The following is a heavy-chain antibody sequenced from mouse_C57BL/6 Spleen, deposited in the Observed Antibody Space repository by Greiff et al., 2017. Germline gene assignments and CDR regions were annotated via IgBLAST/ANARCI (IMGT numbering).Heavy chain of an antibody. V-gene: IGHV1-82*01. CDR2: IYPGDGDT. CDR1: GYAFSSSW. CDR3: ASGWDYY. J-gene: IGHJ2*01. D-gene: IGHD4-1*01. Sequence: VKLMESGPELVKPGASVKISCKASGYAFSSSWMNWVKQRPGKGLEWIGRIYPGDGDTNYNGKFKGKATLTADKSSSTAYMQLSSLTSEDSAVYFCASGWDYYWGQGTTLTVSS.